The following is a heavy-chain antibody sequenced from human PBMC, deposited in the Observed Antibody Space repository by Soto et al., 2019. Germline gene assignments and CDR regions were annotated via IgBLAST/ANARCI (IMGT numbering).Heavy chain of an antibody. CDR1: GYSFTSYW. Sequence: PGESLKISCKGSGYSFTSYWIGWVRQMPGKGLEWMGIIYPGDSDTRYSPSFQGQVTISADKSISTAYLQWSSLKASDTAMYYCARYRDYDILTGYPYGMDVWGQGTTVTVS. CDR2: IYPGDSDT. CDR3: ARYRDYDILTGYPYGMDV. D-gene: IGHD3-9*01. V-gene: IGHV5-51*01. J-gene: IGHJ6*02.